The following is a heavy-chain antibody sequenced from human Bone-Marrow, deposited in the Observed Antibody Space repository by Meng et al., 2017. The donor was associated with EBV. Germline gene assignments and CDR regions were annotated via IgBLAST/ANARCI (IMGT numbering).Heavy chain of an antibody. CDR2: ISYDGSKK. J-gene: IGHJ4*02. D-gene: IGHD1-20*01. V-gene: IGHV3-30-3*01. Sequence: QVQLVESGXGVVQPGRXLRLSCAASEFSFSNYVMHWVRQAPGKGLEWVAVISYDGSKKYYADSVKGRFTISRDNSKNTLYLQMSSLRPEDTAVYYCARDLGITGTVLGYWGQGTLLTVSS. CDR1: EFSFSNYV. CDR3: ARDLGITGTVLGY.